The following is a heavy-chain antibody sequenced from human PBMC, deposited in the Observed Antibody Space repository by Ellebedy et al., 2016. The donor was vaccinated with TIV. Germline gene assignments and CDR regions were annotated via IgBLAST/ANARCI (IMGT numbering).Heavy chain of an antibody. CDR1: GFSFSNYG. Sequence: GESLKISCAASGFSFSNYGMHWVRQAPGKGLEWVAVISYDGNNKYYIDSVKGRFTISRDNSKNTLYLQMNSLRAEDTAVYYCARVIGLRDCDGATCSPPPPLDSWGQGTLVTVSS. D-gene: IGHD2-21*01. J-gene: IGHJ4*02. CDR2: ISYDGNNK. V-gene: IGHV3-30*03. CDR3: ARVIGLRDCDGATCSPPPPLDS.